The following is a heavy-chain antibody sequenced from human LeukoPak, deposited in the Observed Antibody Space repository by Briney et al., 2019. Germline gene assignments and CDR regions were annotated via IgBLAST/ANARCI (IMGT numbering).Heavy chain of an antibody. CDR3: AKVTLYSSGWSYFDY. J-gene: IGHJ4*02. CDR1: GFTFSSYA. D-gene: IGHD6-19*01. Sequence: PGGSLRLSCAASGFTFSSYAMSWVRQAPGKGLEWVSAISGSGGSTCYADSVKGRFTISRDNSKNTLYLQMNSLRAEDTAVYYCAKVTLYSSGWSYFDYWGQGTLVTVSS. V-gene: IGHV3-23*01. CDR2: ISGSGGST.